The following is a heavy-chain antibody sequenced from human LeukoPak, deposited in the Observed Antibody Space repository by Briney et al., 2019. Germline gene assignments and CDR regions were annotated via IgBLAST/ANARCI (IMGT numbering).Heavy chain of an antibody. CDR2: MNPNSGNA. V-gene: IGHV1-8*01. Sequence: ASVKVSCKASGYTFTSYDINWVRQATGQGLEWMGWMNPNSGNAGYAQKFQGRVSLTRNTSISTAYMELSSLRSEDTAVYYCARFPPGTVVQGDYWGQGTLVTVSS. CDR3: ARFPPGTVVQGDY. D-gene: IGHD1-26*01. CDR1: GYTFTSYD. J-gene: IGHJ4*02.